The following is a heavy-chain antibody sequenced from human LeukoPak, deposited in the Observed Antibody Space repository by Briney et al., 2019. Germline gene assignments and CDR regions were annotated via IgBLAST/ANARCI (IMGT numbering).Heavy chain of an antibody. V-gene: IGHV3-7*05. CDR2: IKPDGSEQ. CDR1: GFTLSSHW. Sequence: GGSLRLSCAASGFTLSSHWMSWVRQAPGKGLEWVANIKPDGSEQYYVNSVSGRFTISRDNAKNSLYLQMNSLRAADTAIYYCARESAGGPDYWGQGTLVTVSS. D-gene: IGHD6-19*01. J-gene: IGHJ4*02. CDR3: ARESAGGPDY.